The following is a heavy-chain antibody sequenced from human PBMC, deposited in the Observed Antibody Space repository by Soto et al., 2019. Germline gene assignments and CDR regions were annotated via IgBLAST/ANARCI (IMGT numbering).Heavy chain of an antibody. CDR1: GFTFSSYA. Sequence: EVQLLESGGGLVQPGGSLRLSCAASGFTFSSYAMTWVRQVPGKGLEWVSTISGGGGATYYADSMKGRFTISRDNSKTPLQIQVNTLRVEQTAVYYFDEDRPVTSTVLSLGDTWFATWGQGTLVTVSS. CDR3: DEDRPVTSTVLSLGDTWFAT. D-gene: IGHD2-8*02. CDR2: ISGGGGAT. J-gene: IGHJ5*02. V-gene: IGHV3-23*01.